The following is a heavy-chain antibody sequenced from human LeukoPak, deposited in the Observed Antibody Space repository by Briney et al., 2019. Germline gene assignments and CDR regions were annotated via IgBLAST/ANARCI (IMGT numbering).Heavy chain of an antibody. CDR2: ISSSSSYI. V-gene: IGHV3-21*01. CDR1: GFTFSSYS. Sequence: GESLKISCAASGFTFSSYSMNWVRQAPGKGLEWVSSISSSSSYIYYADSVKGRFTISRDNAKNSLYLQMNSLRAEDTAVYYCARVGAYDSSGYTFDYWGQGTLVTVSS. J-gene: IGHJ4*02. D-gene: IGHD3-22*01. CDR3: ARVGAYDSSGYTFDY.